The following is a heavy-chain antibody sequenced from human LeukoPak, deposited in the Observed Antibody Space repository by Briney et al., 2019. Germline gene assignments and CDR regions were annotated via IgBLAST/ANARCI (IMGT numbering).Heavy chain of an antibody. Sequence: GGSLRLSCAASGFTVSSNYMSWVRQAPGKGLEWVGRIKSKTDGGTTDYAAPVKGRFTISRDDSKNTLYLQMNSLKTEDTAVYYCTTDLYYDSSYWGQGTLVTVSS. V-gene: IGHV3-15*01. CDR2: IKSKTDGGTT. D-gene: IGHD3-22*01. CDR3: TTDLYYDSSY. CDR1: GFTVSSNY. J-gene: IGHJ4*02.